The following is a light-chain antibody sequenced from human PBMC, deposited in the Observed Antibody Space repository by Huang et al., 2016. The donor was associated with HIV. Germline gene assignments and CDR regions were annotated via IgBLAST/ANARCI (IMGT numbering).Light chain of an antibody. V-gene: IGKV3-11*01. CDR1: QSIGTY. CDR3: QQRSKWPLT. Sequence: EIVLTQSPVTLSLSPGDRATISCRASQSIGTYLACYQQKSGQAPLLLLSDVSNRAAGVPARCSASGSETDFTLTIASLDPDDFAIYHCQQRSKWPLTFGGGTKVEMK. CDR2: DVS. J-gene: IGKJ4*01.